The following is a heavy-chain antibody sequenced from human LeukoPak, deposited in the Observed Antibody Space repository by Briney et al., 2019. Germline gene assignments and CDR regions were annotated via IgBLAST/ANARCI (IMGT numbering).Heavy chain of an antibody. V-gene: IGHV3-48*03. Sequence: GGSLTLSCAASGFTFSSYEMNWVRQAPGKGLEWVSYISSSGTTIYYADSVKGRFTISRDNAKNSLYLQMNSLRAEDTAVYYCARPDGDYYYGSGSYFHYWGQGTLVTVSS. CDR2: ISSSGTTI. D-gene: IGHD3-10*01. CDR1: GFTFSSYE. J-gene: IGHJ4*02. CDR3: ARPDGDYYYGSGSYFHY.